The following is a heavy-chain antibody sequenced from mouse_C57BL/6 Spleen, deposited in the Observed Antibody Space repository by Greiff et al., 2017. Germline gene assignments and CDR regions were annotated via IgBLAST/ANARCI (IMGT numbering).Heavy chain of an antibody. CDR1: GFTFSDYG. Sequence: EVQLVESGGGLVKPGGSLKLSCAASGFTFSDYGMHWVRQAPEKGLEWVAYISSGSSTIYYADTVKGRFTISRDNAKNTLFLQMTSLRSEDTAMYYCARPAYGSYFDYWGQGTTLTVSS. CDR3: ARPAYGSYFDY. CDR2: ISSGSSTI. V-gene: IGHV5-17*01. J-gene: IGHJ2*01. D-gene: IGHD1-1*01.